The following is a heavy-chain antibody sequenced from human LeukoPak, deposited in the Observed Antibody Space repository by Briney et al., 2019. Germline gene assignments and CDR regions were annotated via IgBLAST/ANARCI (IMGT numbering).Heavy chain of an antibody. CDR1: GFTFSGCE. CDR3: ARVATMVRVPLDALDI. CDR2: ISRSGNTI. Sequence: GGSLRLSCAISGFTFSGCELTWVRQAPGKGLEWISYISRSGNTIYYADSVKGRLTTSRDNAKNSLYLQMNSLRVEDTAVYYCARVATMVRVPLDALDIWGQGTMVSVSS. V-gene: IGHV3-48*03. J-gene: IGHJ3*02. D-gene: IGHD3-10*01.